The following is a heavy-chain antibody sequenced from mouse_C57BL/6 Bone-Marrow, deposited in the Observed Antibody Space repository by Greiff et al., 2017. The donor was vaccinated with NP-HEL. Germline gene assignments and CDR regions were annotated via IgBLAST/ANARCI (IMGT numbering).Heavy chain of an antibody. CDR2: ISDGGSYT. D-gene: IGHD1-3*01. CDR1: GFTFSSYA. V-gene: IGHV5-4*03. Sequence: EVMLVESGGGLVKPGGSLKLSCAASGFTFSSYAMSWVRQTPEKRLEWVATISDGGSYTYYPDNVKGRFTISRDNAKNNLYLQMSHLKSEDTAMYYCARERGNSYWGQGTLVTVSA. J-gene: IGHJ3*01. CDR3: ARERGNSY.